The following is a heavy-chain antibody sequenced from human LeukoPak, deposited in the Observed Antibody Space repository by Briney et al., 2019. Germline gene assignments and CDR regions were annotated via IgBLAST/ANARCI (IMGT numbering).Heavy chain of an antibody. Sequence: ASVKVSCKASGYTFTSYSMNWVRQAPGQGLEYMGWINANTGNPTYAQGFTGRVVFSLDTSVSTAYLQISSLKAEDTAVYYCARGRYDSSGSHKYYYYYMDVWGKGTTVTVSS. CDR1: GYTFTSYS. CDR3: ARGRYDSSGSHKYYYYYMDV. J-gene: IGHJ6*03. CDR2: INANTGNP. D-gene: IGHD3-22*01. V-gene: IGHV7-4-1*02.